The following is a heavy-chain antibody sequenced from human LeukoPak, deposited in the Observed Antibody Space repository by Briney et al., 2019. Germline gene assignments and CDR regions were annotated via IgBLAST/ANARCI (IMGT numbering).Heavy chain of an antibody. D-gene: IGHD6-19*01. CDR3: AREVAEAGPFDL. V-gene: IGHV6-1*01. Sequence: QTLSLTCTISGDSVSSNSVGWNWIRQSPSRGLEWLGRTYYRSNWYNDYALSVKSRITIDPDTSKNQFSLQLNSVTPEDTAVYYCAREVAEAGPFDLWGQEFRVSVSS. CDR1: GDSVSSNSVG. CDR2: TYYRSNWYN. J-gene: IGHJ4*02.